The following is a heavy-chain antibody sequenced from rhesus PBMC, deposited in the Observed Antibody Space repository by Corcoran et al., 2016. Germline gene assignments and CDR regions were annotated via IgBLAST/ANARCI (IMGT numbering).Heavy chain of an antibody. Sequence: EVQLVESGGGLVPPGWYLRLSCAASGFTFSSYGMHWVSQAPGKGVEWVTGISEDGSKNYYADSVKDRFTSSRDNSKNMLYLQMNSLKLEDAAVYYCARADSASDYWGQGVLVTVSS. CDR2: ISEDGSKN. D-gene: IGHD4-11*01. V-gene: IGHV3-54*02. CDR3: ARADSASDY. J-gene: IGHJ4*01. CDR1: GFTFSSYG.